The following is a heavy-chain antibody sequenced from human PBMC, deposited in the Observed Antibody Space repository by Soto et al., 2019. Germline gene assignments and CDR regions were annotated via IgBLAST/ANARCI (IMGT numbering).Heavy chain of an antibody. Sequence: EVQLVESGGGLVQPGGSLRLSCTYSGFSFSNYWMHWVRQGPGKGLVWVSRINTDGSSTNYADSVKGRFTISRDNAKNTLYLQMNSLRAEDTAVYYCARSPGGYYIDWGQGTMVTVSS. J-gene: IGHJ3*01. CDR1: GFSFSNYW. D-gene: IGHD3-9*01. CDR3: ARSPGGYYID. CDR2: INTDGSST. V-gene: IGHV3-74*01.